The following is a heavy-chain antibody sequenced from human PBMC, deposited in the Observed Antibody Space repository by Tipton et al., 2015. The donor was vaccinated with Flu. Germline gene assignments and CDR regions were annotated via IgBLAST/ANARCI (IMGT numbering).Heavy chain of an antibody. CDR1: DDSISSNGYY. J-gene: IGHJ4*02. D-gene: IGHD2-8*02. Sequence: LRLSCTVSDDSISSNGYYRTWIRQHPGEGLEWIGYIDYSGRTYYNPSLKSRITMSIETSKKQFFLRLSSVTAADTAVYYCARDTVLVPTVLEYWGQGILVTVSS. CDR2: IDYSGRT. V-gene: IGHV4-31*02. CDR3: ARDTVLVPTVLEY.